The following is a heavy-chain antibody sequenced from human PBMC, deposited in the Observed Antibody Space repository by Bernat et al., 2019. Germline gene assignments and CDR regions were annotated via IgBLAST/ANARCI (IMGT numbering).Heavy chain of an antibody. Sequence: QLQLQESGPGLVRPSETLSLTCAVSGGSVSGRKYFWGWIRQPPGKGLEWIGSAYDGGGTYYNPSLKSRVTISLDTSNNQFSLKLSSVTAADTAVYYCATDGDRPWFFYWGQGTLVTVSS. D-gene: IGHD4-17*01. CDR1: GGSVSGRKYF. CDR2: AYDGGGT. V-gene: IGHV4-39*02. J-gene: IGHJ4*02. CDR3: ATDGDRPWFFY.